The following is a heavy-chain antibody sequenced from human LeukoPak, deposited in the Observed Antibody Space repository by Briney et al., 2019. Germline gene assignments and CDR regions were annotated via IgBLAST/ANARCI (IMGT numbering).Heavy chain of an antibody. J-gene: IGHJ4*02. CDR2: ISGTI. Sequence: GGSLRLSCAASGFTFSAYSMNWVRQAPGKGLEWVSYISGTIYYADSVKGRFTISRDNAKNSLYLQMNNLRDEDTAVYYCVRDHDFSFDYWGQGTLVTVSS. CDR3: VRDHDFSFDY. CDR1: GFTFSAYS. V-gene: IGHV3-48*02. D-gene: IGHD2-21*02.